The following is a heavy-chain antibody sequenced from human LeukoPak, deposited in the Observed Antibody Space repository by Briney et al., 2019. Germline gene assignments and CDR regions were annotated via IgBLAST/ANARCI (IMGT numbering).Heavy chain of an antibody. CDR3: AREPYGSGINNWFDP. V-gene: IGHV4-34*01. CDR1: GGSFSGYY. D-gene: IGHD3-10*01. CDR2: INHSGST. J-gene: IGHJ5*02. Sequence: SETLSLTCAVYGGSFSGYYWSWIRQPPGKGLEWIGEINHSGSTNYNPSLKSRVTISVDTSKNQFSLKLSSVTAADTAVYYCAREPYGSGINNWFDPWGQGTLVTVSS.